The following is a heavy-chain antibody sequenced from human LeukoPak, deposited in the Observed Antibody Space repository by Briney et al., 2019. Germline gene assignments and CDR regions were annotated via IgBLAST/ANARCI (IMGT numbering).Heavy chain of an antibody. D-gene: IGHD5-18*01. V-gene: IGHV4-59*08. CDR2: IYHNGNT. CDR1: GGSISSYY. J-gene: IGHJ4*02. Sequence: SESLSLTCTVSGGSISSYYWGWIRQPPGKGLEWIRNIYHNGNTYYNPSLKSRVTISVDTSKKQFSLKLRTATAADTAVYYCARIEAVTRGYNHAYYFDYWGQGTLVTVSS. CDR3: ARIEAVTRGYNHAYYFDY.